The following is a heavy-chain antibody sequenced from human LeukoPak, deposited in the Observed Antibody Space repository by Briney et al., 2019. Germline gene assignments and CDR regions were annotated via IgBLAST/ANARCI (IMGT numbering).Heavy chain of an antibody. Sequence: GSLRLSCAASGFTVSSNYMSWVRQAPGKGLEWVSVIYSGGSTYYADSVKGRFTISRDNSKNTLYLQMNSLRAEDTAVYYCAGLPAYYYGTSGFYFDYWGQGTLVTVSS. D-gene: IGHD3-22*01. J-gene: IGHJ4*02. V-gene: IGHV3-66*04. CDR2: IYSGGST. CDR3: AGLPAYYYGTSGFYFDY. CDR1: GFTVSSNY.